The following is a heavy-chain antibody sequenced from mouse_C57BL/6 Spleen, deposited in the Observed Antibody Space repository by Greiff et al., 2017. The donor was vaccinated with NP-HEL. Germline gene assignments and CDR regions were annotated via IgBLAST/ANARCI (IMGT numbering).Heavy chain of an antibody. J-gene: IGHJ3*01. D-gene: IGHD2-4*01. Sequence: EVQLVESGGGLVKPGGSLKLYCAASGFTFSDYGMHWVRQAPEKGLEWVAYISSGSSTIYYADTVKGRFTISRDNAKNTLFLQMTSLRSEDTAMYYCAPYDYDWFAYWGQGTLVTVSA. CDR1: GFTFSDYG. V-gene: IGHV5-17*01. CDR3: APYDYDWFAY. CDR2: ISSGSSTI.